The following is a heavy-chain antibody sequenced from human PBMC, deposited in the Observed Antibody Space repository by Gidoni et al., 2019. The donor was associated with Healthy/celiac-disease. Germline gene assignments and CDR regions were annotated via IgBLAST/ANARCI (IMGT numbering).Heavy chain of an antibody. J-gene: IGHJ6*02. CDR1: GFTFSSYA. V-gene: IGHV3-30*04. CDR2: ISYDGSTK. CDR3: ARDRLDIVVVPAAIAFYYYYGMDV. Sequence: QVQLVESGGGVVQPGRSLRLSCAASGFTFSSYAMHWVRQAPGKGLEWVAVISYDGSTKYYADSVKARFTISRDNSKNTLYLQLNSLRAEDTAVYYCARDRLDIVVVPAAIAFYYYYGMDVWGQGTTVTVSS. D-gene: IGHD2-2*02.